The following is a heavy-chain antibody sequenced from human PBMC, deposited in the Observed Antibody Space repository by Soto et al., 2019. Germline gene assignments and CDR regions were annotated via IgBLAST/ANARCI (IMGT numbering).Heavy chain of an antibody. J-gene: IGHJ4*02. V-gene: IGHV1-8*01. CDR3: EVTTGY. Sequence: ASVKVSCKTSGYRFMTYVITWVRQAPGQGLEYMGWVSPENRNAGYAPQFRGRVSMTADTSINTVYLELTTLTYEDTAVYYCEVTTGYWGQGTMVTVSS. CDR1: GYRFMTYV. D-gene: IGHD4-17*01. CDR2: VSPENRNA.